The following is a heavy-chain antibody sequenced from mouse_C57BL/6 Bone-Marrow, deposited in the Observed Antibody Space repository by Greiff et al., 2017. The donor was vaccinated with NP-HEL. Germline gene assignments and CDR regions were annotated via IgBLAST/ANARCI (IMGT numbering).Heavy chain of an antibody. J-gene: IGHJ1*03. CDR3: ARAPLYYGSSHWYFDV. V-gene: IGHV1-81*01. CDR1: GYTFTSYG. Sequence: QVQLQQSGAELARPGASVKLSCKASGYTFTSYGISWVKQRTGQGLEWIGEIYPRRGNTYYNEKFKGKATLTADKSSSTAYMELRSLTSEDSAVYFCARAPLYYGSSHWYFDVWGTGTTVTVSS. CDR2: IYPRRGNT. D-gene: IGHD1-1*01.